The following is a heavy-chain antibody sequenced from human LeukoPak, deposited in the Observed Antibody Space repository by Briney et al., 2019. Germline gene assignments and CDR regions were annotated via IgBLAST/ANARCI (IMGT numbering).Heavy chain of an antibody. CDR3: ARERGYYDSSGFDAFDI. V-gene: IGHV4-39*02. Sequence: SETLSLTCTVSGGSISSSSYYWGWIRQPPGKGLEWIGSIYYSGSTYYNPSLKSRVTISVDTSKNQFSLKLSSVTAADTAVYYCARERGYYDSSGFDAFDIWGQGTMVTVSS. D-gene: IGHD3-22*01. CDR2: IYYSGST. J-gene: IGHJ3*02. CDR1: GGSISSSSYY.